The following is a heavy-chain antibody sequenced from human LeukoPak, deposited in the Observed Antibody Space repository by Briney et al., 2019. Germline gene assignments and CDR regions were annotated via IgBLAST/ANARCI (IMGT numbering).Heavy chain of an antibody. D-gene: IGHD3-22*01. J-gene: IGHJ1*01. CDR2: IYYSGST. CDR3: ASVSYDTSLQH. CDR1: GGSISSGGYF. V-gene: IGHV4-31*03. Sequence: SETLSLTCTVSGGSISSGGYFWSWIRQHPGKGLEWIGYIYYSGSTYYNPSLKGRVTISVDTSKNQSSLRLSSVTAADTAIYYCASVSYDTSLQHWGQGTLVTVSS.